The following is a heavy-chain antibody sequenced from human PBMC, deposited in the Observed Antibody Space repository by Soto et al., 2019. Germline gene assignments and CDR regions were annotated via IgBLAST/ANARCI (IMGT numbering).Heavy chain of an antibody. CDR3: AKDRNTAMVTGDFDY. CDR1: GFTFGDYA. CDR2: VSWTNISF. V-gene: IGHV3-9*01. D-gene: IGHD5-18*01. Sequence: GGSLRLSCAASGFTFGDYAMHWVRQVPGRGLEWVSGVSWTNISFGYADSVKGRFTISRDNAKNSLYLQMNSLRREDTAFYYCAKDRNTAMVTGDFDYWGHGALVTVYS. J-gene: IGHJ4*01.